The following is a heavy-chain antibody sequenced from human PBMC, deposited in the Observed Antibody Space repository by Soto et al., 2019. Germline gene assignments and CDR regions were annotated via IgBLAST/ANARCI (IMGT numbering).Heavy chain of an antibody. J-gene: IGHJ4*02. D-gene: IGHD3-10*01. Sequence: GGSLRLSCAGSGFTFSRYAIHWVRQAPGKGLEWAAVISRDGKNKYYVDSVKGRFTISRDDSQNTLYLQMNSLRREDTAVYYCARSRNSAVADSFDFWGQGTLVTVSS. V-gene: IGHV3-30*04. CDR1: GFTFSRYA. CDR2: ISRDGKNK. CDR3: ARSRNSAVADSFDF.